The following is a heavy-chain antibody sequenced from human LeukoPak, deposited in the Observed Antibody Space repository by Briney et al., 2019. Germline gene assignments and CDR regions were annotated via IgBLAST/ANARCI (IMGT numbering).Heavy chain of an antibody. CDR3: ARDSRTVYYYYGMDV. CDR2: ISSSNSDI. Sequence: GGSLRLSCAASGFTFTSYTMNWVRQAPGKGLEWVSSISSSNSDISYADSVKGRITISRDNAKNSLYLQMNSLRAEDTAVYYCARDSRTVYYYYGMDVWGQGTTVTVSS. CDR1: GFTFTSYT. V-gene: IGHV3-21*01. J-gene: IGHJ6*02.